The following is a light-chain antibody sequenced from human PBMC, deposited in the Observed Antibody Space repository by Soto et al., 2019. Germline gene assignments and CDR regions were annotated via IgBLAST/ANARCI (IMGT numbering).Light chain of an antibody. Sequence: EIVLTQSPGTLSLSPGERATLSCRASQSVSSSYLAWYQQKPGQAPRLLIYGASTRATGIPDRFSGGGSGTDFTLTISRLEAEDFAVYYCQQYGSSPPWTFGQGTKVEIK. CDR2: GAS. CDR1: QSVSSSY. CDR3: QQYGSSPPWT. V-gene: IGKV3-20*01. J-gene: IGKJ1*01.